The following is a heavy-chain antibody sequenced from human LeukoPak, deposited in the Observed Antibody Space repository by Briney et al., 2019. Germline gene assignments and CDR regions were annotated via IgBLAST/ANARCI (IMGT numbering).Heavy chain of an antibody. D-gene: IGHD6-6*01. Sequence: SQTLSLTCTVSGGSISSGDYYWSWIRQPPGKGLEWIGYIYYSGSTYYNPSLKSRVTILVDTSKNQFSLKLSSVTAADTAVYYCAQGGDYSSSSVFDYWGQGTPVTVSS. J-gene: IGHJ4*02. CDR1: GGSISSGDYY. CDR3: AQGGDYSSSSVFDY. V-gene: IGHV4-30-4*08. CDR2: IYYSGST.